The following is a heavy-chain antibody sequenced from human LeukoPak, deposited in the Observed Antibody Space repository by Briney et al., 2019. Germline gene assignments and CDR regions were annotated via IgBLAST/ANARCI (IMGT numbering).Heavy chain of an antibody. CDR3: ARGVGHSYVQRGAFDI. CDR2: IYTSGST. J-gene: IGHJ3*02. Sequence: SQTLSLTCTVSGGSISSGSYYWSWIQQPAGKGLEWIGRIYTSGSTNYNPSLKSRVTISVDTSKNQFSLKLSSVTAADTAVYYCARGVGHSYVQRGAFDIWGQGTMVTVSS. D-gene: IGHD5-18*01. V-gene: IGHV4-61*02. CDR1: GGSISSGSYY.